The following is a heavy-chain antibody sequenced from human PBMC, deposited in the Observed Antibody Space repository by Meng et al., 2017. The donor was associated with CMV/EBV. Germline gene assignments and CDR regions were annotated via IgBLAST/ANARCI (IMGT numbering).Heavy chain of an antibody. Sequence: GESLKISCVVSGLTVSSTYMSWVRQAPGKGLEWVSVIYSGGTSYHADSVKGRFTISRDNSKNTVFLQMNSLRAEDTAVYYCAKDIKKADYYGSGFYGMDVWGQGTTVTVSS. CDR1: GLTVSSTY. V-gene: IGHV3-53*01. CDR2: IYSGGTS. D-gene: IGHD3-10*01. CDR3: AKDIKKADYYGSGFYGMDV. J-gene: IGHJ6*02.